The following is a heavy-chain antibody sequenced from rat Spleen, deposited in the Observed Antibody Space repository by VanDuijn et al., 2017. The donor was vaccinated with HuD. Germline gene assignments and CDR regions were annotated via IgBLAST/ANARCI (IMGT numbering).Heavy chain of an antibody. J-gene: IGHJ2*01. D-gene: IGHD1-11*01. V-gene: IGHV5-20*01. CDR1: GFTFSDYY. Sequence: EVQLVESGGGLVQPGRSLKLSCAASGFTFSDYYMAWVRQAPAQGLEWVASIRDDGGNTYYRDSVKGRFTISRDNTKNTLYLQMDSLRSEDTATYYCATRDGGYPHWGQGVLVTVSS. CDR3: ATRDGGYPH. CDR2: IRDDGGNT.